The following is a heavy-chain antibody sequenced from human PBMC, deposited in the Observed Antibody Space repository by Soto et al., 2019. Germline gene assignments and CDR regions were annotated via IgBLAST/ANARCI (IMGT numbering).Heavy chain of an antibody. D-gene: IGHD3-16*02. CDR3: AGEFGGVIVILIKGAFDI. V-gene: IGHV4-39*02. J-gene: IGHJ3*02. CDR1: GGSIISSSYY. CDR2: IYYSGST. Sequence: SETLSLTCTVSGGSIISSSYYWGLIRQPPGKGLEWIGSIYYSGSTYYNPSLKSRVTISVDTSKNQFSLKLSSVTAADTAVYYCAGEFGGVIVILIKGAFDIWGQGTMVTVSS.